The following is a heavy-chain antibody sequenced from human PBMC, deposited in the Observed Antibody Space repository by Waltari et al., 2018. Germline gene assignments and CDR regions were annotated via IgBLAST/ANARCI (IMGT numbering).Heavy chain of an antibody. J-gene: IGHJ4*02. D-gene: IGHD3-10*01. CDR2: IYTSGST. Sequence: QVQLQESGPGLVKPSQTLSLTCTVSGGSISSGSSYWSWIRQPAGKGLEWIGRIYTSGSTNYNPSLKSRVTISVDTSKNQFSLKLSSVTAADTAVYYCASLYYYGSGSYLDYWGQGTLVTVSS. V-gene: IGHV4-61*02. CDR1: GGSISSGSSY. CDR3: ASLYYYGSGSYLDY.